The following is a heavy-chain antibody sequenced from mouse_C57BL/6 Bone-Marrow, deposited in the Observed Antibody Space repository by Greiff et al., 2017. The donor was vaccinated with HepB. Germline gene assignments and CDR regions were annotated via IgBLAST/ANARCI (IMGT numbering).Heavy chain of an antibody. Sequence: DVMLVESGGDLVKPGGSLKLSCAASGFTFSSYGMSWVRQTPDKRLEWVATISSGGSYTYYPDSVKGRFTISRDNAKNTLYLQMSSLKSEDTAMYYCASNYEGYYFDDWGQGTTLTVSS. D-gene: IGHD2-1*01. CDR1: GFTFSSYG. CDR3: ASNYEGYYFDD. V-gene: IGHV5-6*02. J-gene: IGHJ2*01. CDR2: ISSGGSYT.